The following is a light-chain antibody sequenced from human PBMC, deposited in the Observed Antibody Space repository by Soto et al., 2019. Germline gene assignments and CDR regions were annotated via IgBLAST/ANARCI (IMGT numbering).Light chain of an antibody. V-gene: IGKV1-5*03. Sequence: DIQMTQSPSTLSASVGDRVTITCRASQSINSRLAWYQQKPWKAPNLLIYKASSLESGVPSRFSGSGSGTEFTLTISSLQPDDFATYYCQQYNNYWTFGQGTKVEIK. J-gene: IGKJ1*01. CDR2: KAS. CDR3: QQYNNYWT. CDR1: QSINSR.